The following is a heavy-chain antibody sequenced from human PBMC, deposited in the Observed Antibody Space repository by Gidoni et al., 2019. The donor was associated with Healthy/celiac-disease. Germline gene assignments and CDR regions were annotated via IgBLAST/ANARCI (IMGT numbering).Heavy chain of an antibody. D-gene: IGHD6-13*01. CDR1: VFTFSSYW. CDR3: ARATIAAAGTPADY. Sequence: EVQLVESGGVLVQPGGSLRLSCAASVFTFSSYWMSWVRQAPGKGLEWVANIKKDGSEKYYVDSVKGRFTITRDNAKNSLYLQMNSLRAEDTAVYYCARATIAAAGTPADYWGQGTLVTVSS. V-gene: IGHV3-7*01. CDR2: IKKDGSEK. J-gene: IGHJ4*02.